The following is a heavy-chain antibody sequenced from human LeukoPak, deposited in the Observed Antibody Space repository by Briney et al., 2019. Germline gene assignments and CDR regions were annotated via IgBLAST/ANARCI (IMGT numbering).Heavy chain of an antibody. Sequence: GESLKISCKGSGYSFINYWISWVRQMPGKGLEWMGRFDPSDSYPKYSPSFQGHVTISADKSIRTAYLQCSSLKASDTAIYYCAHRHNWKCGIDYWGQGTLVSVCS. D-gene: IGHD1-20*01. CDR2: FDPSDSYP. J-gene: IGHJ4*02. CDR3: AHRHNWKCGIDY. CDR1: GYSFINYW. V-gene: IGHV5-10-1*01.